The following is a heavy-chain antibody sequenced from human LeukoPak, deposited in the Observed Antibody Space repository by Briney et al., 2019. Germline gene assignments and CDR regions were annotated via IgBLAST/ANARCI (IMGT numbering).Heavy chain of an antibody. V-gene: IGHV4-4*02. D-gene: IGHD6-13*01. CDR3: ARRRGPVGLYRSWYHFDY. J-gene: IGHJ4*02. Sequence: SESLSLTWAVAGGSIISSNWGSGVRQPPGKGLEWIGEIYHSGSTNYNPSLKSRVPISVDKSKNQFSLKLSSVTAADTAVYYCARRRGPVGLYRSWYHFDYWGQGTLVTVSS. CDR2: IYHSGST. CDR1: GGSIISSNW.